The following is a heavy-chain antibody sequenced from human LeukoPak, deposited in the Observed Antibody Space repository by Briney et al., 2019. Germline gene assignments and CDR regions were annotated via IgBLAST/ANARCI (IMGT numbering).Heavy chain of an antibody. CDR1: GFTFSSYS. CDR2: ISSGGLTV. V-gene: IGHV3-48*02. J-gene: IGHJ2*01. CDR3: ARIYYGSGSYRYFDL. Sequence: GGSLRLSCAASGFTFSSYSMNWVRQAPGKGPEWVSYISSGGLTVYYADSVKGRFTISRDNAKNSLYLQTNSLRDEDTAVYFCARIYYGSGSYRYFDLWGRGTLVPVSS. D-gene: IGHD3-10*01.